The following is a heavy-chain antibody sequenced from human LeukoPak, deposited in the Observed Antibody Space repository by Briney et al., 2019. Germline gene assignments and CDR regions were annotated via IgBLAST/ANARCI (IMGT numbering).Heavy chain of an antibody. J-gene: IGHJ6*02. V-gene: IGHV1-2*02. D-gene: IGHD4/OR15-4a*01. CDR1: GYTFTGYY. CDR3: ARVLKEEEGKQPNYYYYYGMDV. CDR2: MNPNSGGT. Sequence: ASVKVSCKASGYTFTGYYMHWVRQAPGQGLEWMGWMNPNSGGTNYAQKFQGRVTMTRDTSISTAYMELSRLRSDDTAVYYCARVLKEEEGKQPNYYYYYGMDVWGQGTTVTVSS.